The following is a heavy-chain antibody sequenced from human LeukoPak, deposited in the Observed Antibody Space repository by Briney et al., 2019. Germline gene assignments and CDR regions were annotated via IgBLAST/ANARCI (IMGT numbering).Heavy chain of an antibody. Sequence: PSETLSLTCTVSGGSISSSTYYWGWIRQPPGKGLEWIGTFFYSGTSYYNPSLKSRVTISLDTSKNQFSLKLTSVTAADTAVYYCAMGGYLDHPNAFDIWGQGTMVTVSS. V-gene: IGHV4-39*07. CDR3: AMGGYLDHPNAFDI. D-gene: IGHD1-26*01. CDR1: GGSISSSTYY. CDR2: FFYSGTS. J-gene: IGHJ3*02.